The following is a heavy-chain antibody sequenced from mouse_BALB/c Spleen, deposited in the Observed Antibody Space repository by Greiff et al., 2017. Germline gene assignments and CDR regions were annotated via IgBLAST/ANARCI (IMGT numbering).Heavy chain of an antibody. CDR3: ARHEDYDAMDY. J-gene: IGHJ4*01. V-gene: IGHV5-6-5*01. CDR1: GFTFSSYA. CDR2: ISSGGST. Sequence: EVKLMESGGGLVKPGGSLKLSCAASGFTFSSYAMSWVRQTPEKRLEWVASISSGGSTYYPDSVKGRFTISRDNAKNTLYLQMSSLRSEDTAMYYCARHEDYDAMDYWGQGTSVTVSS.